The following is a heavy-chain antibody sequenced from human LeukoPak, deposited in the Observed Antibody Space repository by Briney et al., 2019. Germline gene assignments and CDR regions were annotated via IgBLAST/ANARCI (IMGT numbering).Heavy chain of an antibody. V-gene: IGHV4-39*07. J-gene: IGHJ4*02. CDR2: VYYTGSI. CDR1: GASITNSLYY. Sequence: SETLSLTCTVSGASITNSLYYWGWIRQPPGKGLEWIATVYYTGSIYYNPSLKSRVTISVDTSKNQFSLKLSSVTAADTAVYYRAREGDSPLCFDYWGQGTLVTVSS. D-gene: IGHD3-22*01. CDR3: AREGDSPLCFDY.